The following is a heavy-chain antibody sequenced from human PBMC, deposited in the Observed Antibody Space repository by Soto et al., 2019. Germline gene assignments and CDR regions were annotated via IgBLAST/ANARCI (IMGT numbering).Heavy chain of an antibody. Sequence: GASVKVSCKSSGGTFSSYAISWVRQAPGQGLEWMGGIIPIFGTANYAQKFQGRVTITADESTSTAYMELSSLRSEDTAVYDCAREAIVVVITSYYFDYWGQGTLVTVSS. CDR1: GGTFSSYA. CDR3: AREAIVVVITSYYFDY. J-gene: IGHJ4*02. V-gene: IGHV1-69*13. D-gene: IGHD3-22*01. CDR2: IIPIFGTA.